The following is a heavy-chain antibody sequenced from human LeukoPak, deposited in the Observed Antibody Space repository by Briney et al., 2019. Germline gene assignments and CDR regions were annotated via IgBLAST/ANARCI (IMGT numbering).Heavy chain of an antibody. CDR1: GGTFSSYT. V-gene: IGHV1-69*02. CDR2: IIPILGIA. J-gene: IGHJ4*02. CDR3: ARGNSGSYHFDY. Sequence: ASVKVSCKASGGTFSSYTISWVRQAPGQGLEWVGRIIPILGIANYAQKFQGRVTITADKSTSTAYMELSSLRSEDTAVYYCARGNSGSYHFDYWGQGTLVTVSS. D-gene: IGHD1-26*01.